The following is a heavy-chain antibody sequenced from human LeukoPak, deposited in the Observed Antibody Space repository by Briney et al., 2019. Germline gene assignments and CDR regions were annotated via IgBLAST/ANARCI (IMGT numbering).Heavy chain of an antibody. Sequence: GGSLRLSCAASGFTFDDYGMSWVRRAPGKGLEWVSGINWNGGSTGYADSVEGRFTISRDNAKNSLYLQMNSLRAEDTALYYCARGTLKAAATDFDYWGQGTLVTVSS. J-gene: IGHJ4*02. CDR3: ARGTLKAAATDFDY. D-gene: IGHD6-13*01. CDR1: GFTFDDYG. V-gene: IGHV3-20*04. CDR2: INWNGGST.